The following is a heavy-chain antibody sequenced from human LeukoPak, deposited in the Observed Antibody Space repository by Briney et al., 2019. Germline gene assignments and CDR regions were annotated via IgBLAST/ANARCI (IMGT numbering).Heavy chain of an antibody. CDR3: ARGGSSTSCYAGCYYGMDV. J-gene: IGHJ6*02. CDR2: INHSGST. CDR1: GGSFSGYY. V-gene: IGHV4-34*01. D-gene: IGHD2-2*01. Sequence: SETLSLTCAVYGGSFSGYYWSWIRQPPGRGLEWSGEINHSGSTNYNPSLKSRVTISVDTSKNQFSLKLSSVTAADTAVYYCARGGSSTSCYAGCYYGMDVWGQGTTVTVSS.